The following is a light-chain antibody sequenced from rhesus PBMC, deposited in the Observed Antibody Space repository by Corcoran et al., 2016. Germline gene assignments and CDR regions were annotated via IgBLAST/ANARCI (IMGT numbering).Light chain of an antibody. CDR2: FAS. Sequence: EIVLTQSPAFQSVTLKEKVTITCQASQSIGSSLHWYQQKPDQSPKLLIKFASQSISGVPSRFSGSGSGTDFTLTINSLEAEDAATYYCQQSSNFPLTFGGGTKVEIK. V-gene: IGKV6-55*01. CDR3: QQSSNFPLT. CDR1: QSIGSS. J-gene: IGKJ4*01.